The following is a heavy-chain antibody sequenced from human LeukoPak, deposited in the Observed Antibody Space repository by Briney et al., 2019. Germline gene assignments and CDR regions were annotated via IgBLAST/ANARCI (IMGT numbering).Heavy chain of an antibody. V-gene: IGHV4-39*01. CDR3: ARADYYSAMDV. CDR1: GGSIRSSYYY. Sequence: SETLSLTCTVSGGSIRSSYYYWGWIRQPPGTGLERIWSIYDSGSTYYNPSLKSRVTISVDTSKNQFSLKLNSVTAADTAVYYCARADYYSAMDVWGQGTAVAVSS. CDR2: IYDSGST. J-gene: IGHJ6*02.